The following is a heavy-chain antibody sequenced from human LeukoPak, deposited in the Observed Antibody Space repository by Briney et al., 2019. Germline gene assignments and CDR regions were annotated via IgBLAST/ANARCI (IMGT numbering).Heavy chain of an antibody. CDR1: GITVSSNY. Sequence: PGGSLSLSCAASGITVSSNYMSWVRQPPGKGLEWVSIIYSGGTTYYADSVQGRFTISRDNSKNTVYLQMNSLRVEDTAVYYCARDPRTTGKSNYGMDVWGQGTTVTVSS. V-gene: IGHV3-53*01. D-gene: IGHD4-17*01. CDR3: ARDPRTTGKSNYGMDV. CDR2: IYSGGTT. J-gene: IGHJ6*02.